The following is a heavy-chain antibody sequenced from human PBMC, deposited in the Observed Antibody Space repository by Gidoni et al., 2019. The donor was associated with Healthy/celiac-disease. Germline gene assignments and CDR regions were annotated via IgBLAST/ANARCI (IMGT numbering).Heavy chain of an antibody. Sequence: QLQLQESGPGLVKPSETLSLTCTVSGGSISSSSYYWGWIRQPPGKGLEWIGSIYYSGSTYYNPSLKSRVTISVDTSKNQFSLKLSSVTAADTAVYYCARGNGGYNFGYWGQGTLVTVSS. V-gene: IGHV4-39*07. D-gene: IGHD6-25*01. CDR2: IYYSGST. CDR3: ARGNGGYNFGY. CDR1: GGSISSSSYY. J-gene: IGHJ4*02.